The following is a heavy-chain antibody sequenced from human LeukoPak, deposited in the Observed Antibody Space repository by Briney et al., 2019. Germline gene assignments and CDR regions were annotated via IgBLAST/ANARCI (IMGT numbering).Heavy chain of an antibody. Sequence: SETLSLTCAVYGESFSGYYWSWIRQPPGKGLEWIGEINHSGSTNYNPSLKSRVTISVDTSKNQFSLKLSSVTAADTAVYYCARGPEAVGGTEYYFDYWGQGTLVTVS. J-gene: IGHJ4*02. CDR2: INHSGST. D-gene: IGHD6-19*01. CDR3: ARGPEAVGGTEYYFDY. CDR1: GESFSGYY. V-gene: IGHV4-34*01.